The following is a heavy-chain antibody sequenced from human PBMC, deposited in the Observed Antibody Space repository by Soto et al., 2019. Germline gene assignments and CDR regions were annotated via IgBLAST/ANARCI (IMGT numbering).Heavy chain of an antibody. CDR3: ARVREEYSSSWQPFDY. V-gene: IGHV3-33*01. CDR2: IWYDGSNK. CDR1: GFTFSSYG. J-gene: IGHJ4*02. Sequence: SLRLSCAASGFTFSSYGMHWVRQAPGKGLEWVAVIWYDGSNKYYADSVKGRFTISRDNSKNTLYLQMNSLRAEDTAVYYCARVREEYSSSWQPFDYWGQGTLVTVS. D-gene: IGHD6-13*01.